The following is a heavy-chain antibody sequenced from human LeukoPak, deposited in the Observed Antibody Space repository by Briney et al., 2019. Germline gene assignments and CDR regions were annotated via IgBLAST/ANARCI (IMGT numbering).Heavy chain of an antibody. J-gene: IGHJ6*03. CDR2: INHSGST. V-gene: IGHV4-34*01. D-gene: IGHD3-9*01. CDR1: GGSFSGYY. CDR3: ARLATYYDILTGYYNGYYYYYMDV. Sequence: SETLSLTCAVYGGSFSGYYWSWIRQPPGKGLEWIGEINHSGSTNYNPSLKSRVTISVDTSKNQFSLKLSSVTAADTAVYYCARLATYYDILTGYYNGYYYYYMDVWGKGTTVTVSS.